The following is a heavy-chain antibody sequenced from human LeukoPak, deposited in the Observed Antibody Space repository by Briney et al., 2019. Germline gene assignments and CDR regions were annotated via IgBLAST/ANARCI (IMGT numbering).Heavy chain of an antibody. Sequence: GASVKVSCKASGYTLTGYYMHWVRQAPGQGLEWMGWINPNSGGTNYAQKFQGRVTMTRDTSISTAYMELSSLRSEDTAVYYCATQVPANGGNWFDPWGQGTLVTVSS. J-gene: IGHJ5*02. CDR1: GYTLTGYY. V-gene: IGHV1-2*02. CDR2: INPNSGGT. CDR3: ATQVPANGGNWFDP. D-gene: IGHD2-2*01.